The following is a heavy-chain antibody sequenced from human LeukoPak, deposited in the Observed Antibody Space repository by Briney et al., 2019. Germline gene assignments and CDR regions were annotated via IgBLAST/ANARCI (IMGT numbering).Heavy chain of an antibody. CDR2: VSGGGDIT. J-gene: IGHJ4*02. D-gene: IGHD3-16*01. CDR1: GFTFSSYA. V-gene: IGHV3-23*02. Sequence: GGSLRLSCAASGFTFSSYAMTWVRQAPGKGLEWVSVVSGGGDITYYGDSVKGRFTISRDNSKNTLYLQMNSLTAEDTAVYYCATRGGLKRWGPFDYWGQGTLVTVSS. CDR3: ATRGGLKRWGPFDY.